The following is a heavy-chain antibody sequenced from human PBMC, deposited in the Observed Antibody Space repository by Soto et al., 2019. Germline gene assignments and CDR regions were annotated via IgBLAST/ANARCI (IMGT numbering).Heavy chain of an antibody. V-gene: IGHV3-21*01. CDR3: ARGYIAMDY. J-gene: IGHJ4*02. Sequence: EVQVVDSGGGLVKPGGSLRLSCAASGFTFSTYTMNWVRQAPGKGLEWVSSISSSSNYIYYADSVKGRFTISRDNAKNSLYLQMNSLRAEDTAVDYCARGYIAMDYWGQGTLVTVSS. CDR1: GFTFSTYT. D-gene: IGHD2-21*01. CDR2: ISSSSNYI.